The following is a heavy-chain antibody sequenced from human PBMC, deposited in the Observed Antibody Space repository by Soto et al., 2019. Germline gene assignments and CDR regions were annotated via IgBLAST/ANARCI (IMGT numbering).Heavy chain of an antibody. Sequence: QVQLVQSGAEMREHGSSVKVSCKASGGTFSSSAINWLRQAPGQGPEWMGGIIPTFGTANYIEKFRGRVKITADTSTSTAYMEVSSLTSEDTAMYFCARSETAGHRGFDIWGQGTMVTVSS. CDR1: GGTFSSSA. V-gene: IGHV1-69*06. J-gene: IGHJ3*02. CDR3: ARSETAGHRGFDI. D-gene: IGHD6-19*01. CDR2: IIPTFGTA.